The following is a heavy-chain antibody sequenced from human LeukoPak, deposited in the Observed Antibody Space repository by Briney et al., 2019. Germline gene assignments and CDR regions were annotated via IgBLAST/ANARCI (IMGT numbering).Heavy chain of an antibody. J-gene: IGHJ4*02. CDR3: ATEVITMVRGSKSDY. CDR1: GFTLSSYA. V-gene: IGHV3-23*01. D-gene: IGHD3-10*01. CDR2: ISGSGGST. Sequence: GALRLSCAASGFTLSSYAMSWVRQAPGKGLEWVSAISGSGGSTYYADSVKGRFTISRDNSKNTLYLQMNSLRAEDTAVYYCATEVITMVRGSKSDYWGQGTLVTVSS.